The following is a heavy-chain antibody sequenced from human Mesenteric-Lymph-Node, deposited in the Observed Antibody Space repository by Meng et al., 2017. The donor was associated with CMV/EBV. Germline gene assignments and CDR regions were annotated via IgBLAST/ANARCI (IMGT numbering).Heavy chain of an antibody. J-gene: IGHJ4*02. CDR3: ASGYCGYDPF. V-gene: IGHV5-10-1*01. Sequence: SCKDSGYGFTSCWISWVRQVPGEGLKWMERIDPSNTDTNYTRSFQGHVTISADKSISATYLQCSNLKASDTAMYYCASGYCGYDPFWGQGTLVTVSS. CDR1: GYGFTSCW. CDR2: IDPSNTDT. D-gene: IGHD5-12*01.